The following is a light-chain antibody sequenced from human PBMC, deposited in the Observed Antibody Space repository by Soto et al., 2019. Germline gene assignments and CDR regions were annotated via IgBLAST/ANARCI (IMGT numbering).Light chain of an antibody. CDR3: QQYDSYSSGP. Sequence: DIQMTQSPSTLSASIGDRFTITCRASESVKSWLAWYQQKPGKAPKVLIFDASSLKTGVPSRFSGSGSGTEFTLTISNLQPDDFATYYCQQYDSYSSGPFGQGTKVDIK. CDR1: ESVKSW. V-gene: IGKV1-5*01. CDR2: DAS. J-gene: IGKJ1*01.